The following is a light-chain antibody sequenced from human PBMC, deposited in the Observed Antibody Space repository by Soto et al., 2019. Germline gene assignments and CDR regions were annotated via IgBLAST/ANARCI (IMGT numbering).Light chain of an antibody. Sequence: DIQMTQSPSSLSASVGDRVTITCRASQSISSYLNWYQQKPGKAPKLLIYAASSLQSGVPSRFSGSGSGTEFTLTISSLQPDDFATYYCQQYNILSTFGQGTKVDIK. CDR1: QSISSY. V-gene: IGKV1-39*01. CDR3: QQYNILST. CDR2: AAS. J-gene: IGKJ1*01.